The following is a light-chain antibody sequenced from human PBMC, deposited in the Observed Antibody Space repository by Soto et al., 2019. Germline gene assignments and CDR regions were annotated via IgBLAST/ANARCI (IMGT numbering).Light chain of an antibody. CDR2: GAS. V-gene: IGKV3-15*01. J-gene: IGKJ1*01. CDR1: QSVSSN. Sequence: EIVMTQSPATLSVSPGERATLSCRASQSVSSNLAWYQQKPGQAPRLLIYGASTRATGIPARFSGSGSGTDFTLTISRLEPEDFAVYCCQQYGSSPPWTFGQGTKVDIK. CDR3: QQYGSSPPWT.